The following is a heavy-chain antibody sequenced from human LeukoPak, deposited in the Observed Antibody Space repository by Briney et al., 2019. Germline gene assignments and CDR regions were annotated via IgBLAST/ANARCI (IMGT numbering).Heavy chain of an antibody. Sequence: APVKVSCKASGYTFTIYYMHWVRQAPGQGLEWMGIINPSGGSTSYAQKFQGRVTMTRDTSTSTVYMELSSLRSEDTAVYYCARHPSAGPTALDYWGQGTLVTVSS. J-gene: IGHJ4*02. D-gene: IGHD6-13*01. CDR2: INPSGGST. CDR1: GYTFTIYY. CDR3: ARHPSAGPTALDY. V-gene: IGHV1-46*01.